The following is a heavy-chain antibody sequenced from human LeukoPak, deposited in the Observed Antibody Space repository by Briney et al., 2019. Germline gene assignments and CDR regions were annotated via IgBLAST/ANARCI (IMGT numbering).Heavy chain of an antibody. CDR2: IYYSGST. V-gene: IGHV4-39*07. CDR3: AGTYYYDSSGYYHYSL. D-gene: IGHD3-22*01. J-gene: IGHJ4*02. Sequence: SETLSLTCTVSGGSISSSSYYWGWIRQPPGKGLEWIGSIYYSGSTNYNPSLKSRVTISVDTSKNQFSLKLSSVTAADTAVYYCAGTYYYDSSGYYHYSLWGQGTLVTVSS. CDR1: GGSISSSSYY.